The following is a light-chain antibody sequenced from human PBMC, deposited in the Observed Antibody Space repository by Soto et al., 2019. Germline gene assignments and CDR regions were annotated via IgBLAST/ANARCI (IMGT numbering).Light chain of an antibody. Sequence: PGDRASLSCRASQSISGRYLAWYQQKPGQAPRLLIYDASSRATGIPDRFSGSGSGTDFILTISRLEPEDFALYYCQQYGSSAPITFGQGTRLEIK. V-gene: IGKV3-20*01. CDR1: QSISGRY. CDR3: QQYGSSAPIT. J-gene: IGKJ5*01. CDR2: DAS.